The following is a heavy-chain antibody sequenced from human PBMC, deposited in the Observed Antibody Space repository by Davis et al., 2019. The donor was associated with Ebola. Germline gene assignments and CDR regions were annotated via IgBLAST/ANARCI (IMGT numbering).Heavy chain of an antibody. V-gene: IGHV3-23*01. D-gene: IGHD2-2*01. J-gene: IGHJ6*02. CDR1: VITFSSYA. CDR2: ISGSGGST. CDR3: ARDIIPEYQLLLPGAGSYGMDV. Sequence: PGGSLRLSCTDSVITFSSYAMTWVRQAPGKGLEWVSAISGSGGSTYYADSVKGRFTISRDNAKNSLYLQMNSLRDEDTAVYYCARDIIPEYQLLLPGAGSYGMDVWGQGTTVTVSS.